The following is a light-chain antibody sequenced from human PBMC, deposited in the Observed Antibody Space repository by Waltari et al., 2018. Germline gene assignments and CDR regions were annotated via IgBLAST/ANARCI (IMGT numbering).Light chain of an antibody. CDR2: EVA. CDR1: SSDVGGFSY. CDR3: SSYGGDNNYV. V-gene: IGLV2-8*01. Sequence: QSALTQPPSASGSPGQSVTISCTGTSSDVGGFSYVSWFQQHPGKAPKLIIYEVAKRASGVPDRFSGSKSGNTASLTVSGLQAEDEADYYCSSYGGDNNYVFGSGTKVTVL. J-gene: IGLJ1*01.